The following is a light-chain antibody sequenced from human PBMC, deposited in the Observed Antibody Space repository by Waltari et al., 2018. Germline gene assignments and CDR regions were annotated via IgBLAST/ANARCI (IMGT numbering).Light chain of an antibody. V-gene: IGLV2-14*03. CDR2: DVS. CDR1: SSDVGGYNY. Sequence: QSALTQPASVSGSPGQSITISCTGTSSDVGGYNYVSWYQQHPGKAPKLMIYDVSSRPSGVSYRFSGSKSGNTASLTISGLQAEDEADYYCSSYVGSTVVFGGGTKLTVL. CDR3: SSYVGSTVV. J-gene: IGLJ2*01.